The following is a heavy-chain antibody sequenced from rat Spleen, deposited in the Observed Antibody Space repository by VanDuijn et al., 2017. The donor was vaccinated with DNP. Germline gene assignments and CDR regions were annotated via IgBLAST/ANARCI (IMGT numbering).Heavy chain of an antibody. Sequence: EVQLVESGGGLVQPGHSLKLSCVASGFSFSHYWMTWIRQVPGKGLEWIASITSGGSSYYPDSVKGRFTISRDNANNTLYLRMNSLRSEDTATYYCARDMDYYDGSYYRYYFDYWGQGVMVTVSS. J-gene: IGHJ2*01. CDR2: ITSGGSS. CDR3: ARDMDYYDGSYYRYYFDY. V-gene: IGHV5-31*01. CDR1: GFSFSHYW. D-gene: IGHD1-12*02.